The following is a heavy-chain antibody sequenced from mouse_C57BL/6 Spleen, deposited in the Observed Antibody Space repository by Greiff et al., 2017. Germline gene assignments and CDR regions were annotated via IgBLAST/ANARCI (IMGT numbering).Heavy chain of an antibody. CDR3: ARPFYYDYDWFAY. J-gene: IGHJ3*01. D-gene: IGHD2-4*01. V-gene: IGHV5-6*02. Sequence: DVKLVESGGDLVKPGGSLKLSCAASGFTFSSYGMSWVRQTPDKRLEWVATISSGGSYTYYPDSVKGRFTISRDNAKNTLYLQMSSLKSEDTAMYYCARPFYYDYDWFAYWGQGTLVTVSA. CDR2: ISSGGSYT. CDR1: GFTFSSYG.